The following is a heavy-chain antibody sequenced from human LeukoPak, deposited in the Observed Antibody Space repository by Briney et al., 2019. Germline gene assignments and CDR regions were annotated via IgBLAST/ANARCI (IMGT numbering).Heavy chain of an antibody. CDR3: ARGYSSSWYVPAYYYYGMDV. CDR1: XGTFSSYA. J-gene: IGHJ6*02. V-gene: IGHV1-69*04. D-gene: IGHD6-13*01. Sequence: SVKVSCXXXXGTFSSYAISWVRQAPGQGLEWMGRIIPILGIANYAQKFQGRVTITANKSTSTAYMELSSLRSEDTAVYYCARGYSSSWYVPAYYYYGMDVWGQGTTVTVSS. CDR2: IIPILGIA.